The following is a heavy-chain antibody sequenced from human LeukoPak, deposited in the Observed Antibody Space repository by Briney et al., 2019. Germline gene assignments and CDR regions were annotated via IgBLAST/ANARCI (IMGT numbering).Heavy chain of an antibody. CDR3: ARGAVVVLGTSCFDI. D-gene: IGHD3-22*01. J-gene: IGHJ3*02. CDR1: GYSISSDYY. CDR2: FYHSGIT. Sequence: PSETLSLTCTVSGYSISSDYYWGWIRQPPGKGLQWIGTFYHSGITYYNPSLKSRVTISVDTSKNHFSLKLSSVTAADTAVYYCARGAVVVLGTSCFDIWGQGTMVTVSS. V-gene: IGHV4-38-2*02.